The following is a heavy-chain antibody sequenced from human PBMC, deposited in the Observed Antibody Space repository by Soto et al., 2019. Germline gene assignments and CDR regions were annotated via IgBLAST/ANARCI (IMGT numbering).Heavy chain of an antibody. CDR1: GFTFSSYA. Sequence: XVSLRLSCAASGFTFSSYAMSWVRQAAGKGLEWVSAISGSGGSTYYADSVKGRFTISRDDSKNTLYLQMNRLRAEDTAVYYCAKDGTKIAAAGPYYFDYWGQGTLVTVSS. J-gene: IGHJ4*02. V-gene: IGHV3-23*01. D-gene: IGHD6-13*01. CDR3: AKDGTKIAAAGPYYFDY. CDR2: ISGSGGST.